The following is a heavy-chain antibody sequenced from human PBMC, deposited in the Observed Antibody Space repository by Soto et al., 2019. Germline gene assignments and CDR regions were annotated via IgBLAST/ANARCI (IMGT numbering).Heavy chain of an antibody. D-gene: IGHD3-10*01. CDR1: GFTFSSYW. CDR3: ARGRYDGSGQYYFDY. J-gene: IGHJ4*02. Sequence: EVQLVESGGGLVQPGGSLRLSCAASGFTFSSYWMSWVRQAPGKGLEWVANIKQDGSENYYVDSVKGRFTISRDNATNSLYLQMNSLRAEDTAVYYCARGRYDGSGQYYFDYWGQGTLVTVSS. CDR2: IKQDGSEN. V-gene: IGHV3-7*05.